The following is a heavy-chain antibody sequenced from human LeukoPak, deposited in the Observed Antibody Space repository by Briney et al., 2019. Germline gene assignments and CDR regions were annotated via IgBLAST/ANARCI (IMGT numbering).Heavy chain of an antibody. CDR1: GFTFSSYA. CDR2: ISGSGGST. CDR3: ARGATGFLEWLLEGFDAFDI. V-gene: IGHV3-23*01. J-gene: IGHJ3*02. Sequence: GGSLRLSCAASGFTFSSYAMSWVRQAPGKGLEWVSAISGSGGSTYYADSVKGRFTISRDNAKNSLYLQMNSLRAEDTAVYYCARGATGFLEWLLEGFDAFDIWGQGTMVTVSS. D-gene: IGHD3-3*01.